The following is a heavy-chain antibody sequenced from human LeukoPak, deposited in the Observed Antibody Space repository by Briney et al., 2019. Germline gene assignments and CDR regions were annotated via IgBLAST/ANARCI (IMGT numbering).Heavy chain of an antibody. CDR3: ARGSYVVVTAHTFDY. J-gene: IGHJ4*02. D-gene: IGHD2-21*02. V-gene: IGHV1-46*01. CDR1: GYTFTSYY. Sequence: GASVKVSCKASGYTFTSYYMHWVRQAPGQGLEWMGIINPSGGSTSYTQKFQGRVTMTRDTSTSTVYMELSSLRSEDTAVYYCARGSYVVVTAHTFDYWGQGTLVTVSS. CDR2: INPSGGST.